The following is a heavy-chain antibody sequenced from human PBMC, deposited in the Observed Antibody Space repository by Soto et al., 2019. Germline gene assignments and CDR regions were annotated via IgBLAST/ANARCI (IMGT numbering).Heavy chain of an antibody. CDR1: GFPHRSHA. CDR3: AKPISVGPRQIQAFDY. J-gene: IGHJ4*02. D-gene: IGHD2-15*01. V-gene: IGHV3-23*01. CDR2: ISGSGGST. Sequence: EGSLRLSCAPSGFPHRSHAMRWVRQATGQGLEWVSVISGSGGSTYYSDSVKGRFTISRDNSKNTLYLQMNSLRAEDTAVYYCAKPISVGPRQIQAFDYWGQGTLVTVSS.